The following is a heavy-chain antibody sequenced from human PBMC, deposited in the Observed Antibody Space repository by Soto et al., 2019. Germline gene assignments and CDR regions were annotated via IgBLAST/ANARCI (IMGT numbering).Heavy chain of an antibody. CDR3: AFQVTFAFDY. Sequence: QVQLQESGPGLVKPSQTLSLTCTVSGGSISSGDYYWTWIRQLPGKGLEWIGYIYNSGNTQYNPSLKSRVTISIDTSTNQYSLILTSVTAADTAVYYCAFQVTFAFDYWGQGTLVTVSS. CDR2: IYNSGNT. CDR1: GGSISSGDYY. D-gene: IGHD2-21*02. J-gene: IGHJ4*02. V-gene: IGHV4-31*03.